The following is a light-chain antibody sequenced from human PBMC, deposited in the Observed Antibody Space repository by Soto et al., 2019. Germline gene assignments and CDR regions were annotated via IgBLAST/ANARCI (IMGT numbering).Light chain of an antibody. V-gene: IGKV1-5*03. Sequence: DIQMTQSPSTLSASVGDRVTITCRASQSISSWLAWYQQKPGKAPKLLIYKASSLASGVPSRFSGSGSGTEFTLTISSLQPDDFATYSCQQYNSYPFTFGPGTKVDIK. CDR3: QQYNSYPFT. CDR1: QSISSW. J-gene: IGKJ3*01. CDR2: KAS.